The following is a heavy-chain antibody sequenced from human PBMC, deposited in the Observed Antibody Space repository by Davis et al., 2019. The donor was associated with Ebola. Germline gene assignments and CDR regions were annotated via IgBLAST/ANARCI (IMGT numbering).Heavy chain of an antibody. J-gene: IGHJ5*02. CDR1: GGSISSGGYS. D-gene: IGHD6-13*01. CDR2: IYHSGST. V-gene: IGHV4-30-2*01. Sequence: SQTLSLTCAVSGGSISSGGYSWSWIRQPPGKGLEWIGYIYHSGSTYYNPSLKSRVTISVDRSKNQFPLKLSSVTAADTAVYYCARGKPFGSSFWFDPWGQGTLVTVSS. CDR3: ARGKPFGSSFWFDP.